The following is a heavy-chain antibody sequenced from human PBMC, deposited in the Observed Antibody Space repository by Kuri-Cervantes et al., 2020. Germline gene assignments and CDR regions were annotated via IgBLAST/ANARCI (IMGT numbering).Heavy chain of an antibody. Sequence: ASVKVSCKASGYTFTSYDVNWVRQAPGQGLEWMGRMNPISGNTDYALKFQGRVTMTRDTSISTAYMELSRLRSDDTAVYYCARVRRVGHTGYYMDVWGKGTTVTVSS. CDR2: MNPISGNT. V-gene: IGHV1-8*02. CDR1: GYTFTSYD. CDR3: ARVRRVGHTGYYMDV. D-gene: IGHD2-15*01. J-gene: IGHJ6*03.